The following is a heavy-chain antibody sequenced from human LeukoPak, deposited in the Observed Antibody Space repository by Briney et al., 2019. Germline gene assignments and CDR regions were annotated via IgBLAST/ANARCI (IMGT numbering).Heavy chain of an antibody. CDR1: GFTVSSNY. CDR3: ARGGYYDSSGYYYSEYFQH. Sequence: GGSLRLSCAASGFTVSSNYMSWVRQAPGKGLEWVSVIYSGGSTYYADSVKGRFTISRDNSKNTLYLQMNSLRAEDTAVYYCARGGYYDSSGYYYSEYFQHWGQGTLVTVSS. J-gene: IGHJ1*01. CDR2: IYSGGST. V-gene: IGHV3-66*01. D-gene: IGHD3-22*01.